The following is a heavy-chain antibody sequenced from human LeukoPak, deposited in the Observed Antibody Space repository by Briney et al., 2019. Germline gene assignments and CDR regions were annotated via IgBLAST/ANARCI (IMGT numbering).Heavy chain of an antibody. CDR2: IYYSGST. V-gene: IGHV4-39*07. D-gene: IGHD2-2*01. CDR1: GGSLSSSSYY. J-gene: IGHJ3*02. Sequence: SETLSLTCTVSGGSLSSSSYYWGWIRQPPGKGLEWIGSIYYSGSTYYNPSLKSRVTISVDTSKNQFSLKLSSMTAADTAVYYCARSLGDSTVDAFDIWGQGTMVTVSS. CDR3: ARSLGDSTVDAFDI.